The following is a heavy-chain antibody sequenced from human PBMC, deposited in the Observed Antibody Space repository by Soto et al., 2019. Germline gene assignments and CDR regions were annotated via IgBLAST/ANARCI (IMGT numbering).Heavy chain of an antibody. J-gene: IGHJ3*01. Sequence: QVQLVQSGGGVVQPGRSLRLSCAASGFTFSSYVTHWVRQAPGKGLEWVAVISHDGSKKYYADSVKGRFTISRDNSKNTLELQMNSVGAEDTAVYYCAKGGPDCVSTPCYLLVAFDVWGQGTMVTVSS. CDR1: GFTFSSYV. V-gene: IGHV3-30*18. D-gene: IGHD2-2*01. CDR3: AKGGPDCVSTPCYLLVAFDV. CDR2: ISHDGSKK.